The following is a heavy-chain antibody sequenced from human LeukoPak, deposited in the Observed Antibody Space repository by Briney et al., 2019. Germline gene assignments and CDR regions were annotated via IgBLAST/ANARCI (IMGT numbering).Heavy chain of an antibody. CDR2: ISAYNGNT. J-gene: IGHJ4*02. CDR3: ARAGVLRFLEWSHYFDY. V-gene: IGHV1-18*01. Sequence: GASVKVSCKASGYTFTSYGISWVRQAPGQGLEWMGWISAYNGNTNYAQKLQGRVTMTTDTSTSTAYMELRSLRSEDTAVYYCARAGVLRFLEWSHYFDYWGQGTLVTVSS. D-gene: IGHD3-3*01. CDR1: GYTFTSYG.